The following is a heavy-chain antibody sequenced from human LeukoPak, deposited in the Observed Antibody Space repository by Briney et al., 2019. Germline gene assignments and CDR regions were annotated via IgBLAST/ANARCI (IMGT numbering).Heavy chain of an antibody. J-gene: IGHJ4*02. CDR1: GYTFTGYY. CDR3: ARDRDGYNYWLDY. V-gene: IGHV1-2*02. Sequence: ASVKVSCKASGYTFTGYYMHWVRQAPGQGLEWMGWINPNSGGTNYAQKFQGRVTMTRDTSISTAYMELSRLRSDDTAVYYYARDRDGYNYWLDYWGQGTLVTVSS. CDR2: INPNSGGT. D-gene: IGHD5-24*01.